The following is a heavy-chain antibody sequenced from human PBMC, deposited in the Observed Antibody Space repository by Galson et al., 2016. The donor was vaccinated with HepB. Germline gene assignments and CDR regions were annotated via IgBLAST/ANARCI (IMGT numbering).Heavy chain of an antibody. CDR1: GFTFSSYA. V-gene: IGHV3-23*01. J-gene: IGHJ4*02. D-gene: IGHD6-13*01. Sequence: SLRLSCAASGFTFSSYAMSWVRQAPGKGLEWVSAISGSDGSTYYADSVKGRFTISRYNSKNTLYLQMNSLGGEDTAVSYCAKGQQLAYFDYWGQGTLVTVSS. CDR2: ISGSDGST. CDR3: AKGQQLAYFDY.